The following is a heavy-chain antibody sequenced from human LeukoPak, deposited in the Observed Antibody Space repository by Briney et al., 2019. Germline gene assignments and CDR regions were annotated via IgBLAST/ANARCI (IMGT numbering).Heavy chain of an antibody. CDR1: GESFSGYC. Sequence: SETLSLTCAVYGESFSGYCWSWIRQSPGKGLEWIGEINHSGSTNYNPSLKSRVTISVDTSKNQFSLKLSSVTAADTAVYYCASTYCSGGSCRGYYYYYMDVWGKGTTVTVSS. V-gene: IGHV4-34*01. D-gene: IGHD2-15*01. J-gene: IGHJ6*03. CDR2: INHSGST. CDR3: ASTYCSGGSCRGYYYYYMDV.